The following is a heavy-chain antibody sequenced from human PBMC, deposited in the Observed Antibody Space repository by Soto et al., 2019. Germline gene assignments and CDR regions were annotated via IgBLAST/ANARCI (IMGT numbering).Heavy chain of an antibody. J-gene: IGHJ4*02. V-gene: IGHV3-48*02. CDR1: GFTFSSYS. D-gene: IGHD3-3*01. Sequence: EVQLVESGGGLVQPGGSLRLSCAASGFTFSSYSMNWVRQAPGKGLEWVSYISSSSSTIYYADSVKGRFTISRDNAKNSLYLQMNSLRDEDTAVYYCARYTTRGYDFWSGYYEDYFDYWGQGTLVTVSS. CDR3: ARYTTRGYDFWSGYYEDYFDY. CDR2: ISSSSSTI.